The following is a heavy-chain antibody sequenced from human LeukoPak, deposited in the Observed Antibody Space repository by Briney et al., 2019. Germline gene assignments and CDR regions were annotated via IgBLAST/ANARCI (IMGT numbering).Heavy chain of an antibody. CDR1: GYTFTSYA. CDR2: IGAYHGST. CDR3: ASVAAAGHYYYNSMDV. D-gene: IGHD6-13*01. J-gene: IGHJ6*02. Sequence: ASVKVSCKASGYTFTSYAINWVRQAPGQGLEWMGWIGAYHGSTKYAQKVQDRVTMTVDTSTATAYMELRGLRSDDTAVYYCASVAAAGHYYYNSMDVWGQGTTVTFSS. V-gene: IGHV1-18*01.